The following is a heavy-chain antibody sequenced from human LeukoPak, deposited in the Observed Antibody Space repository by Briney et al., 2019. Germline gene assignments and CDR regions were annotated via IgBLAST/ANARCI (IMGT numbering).Heavy chain of an antibody. CDR1: RFTFSSYW. Sequence: QAGGSLRLSCAASRFTFSSYWMSWVRQAPGKGLEWVASIKQDGSEKYYVDSVKGRFTISRDNAKNSLSLQMNSLRAEDTAVYYCARDGVDFWSSYSYYHYYMDVWGKGTTVTVSS. J-gene: IGHJ6*03. D-gene: IGHD3-3*01. CDR3: ARDGVDFWSSYSYYHYYMDV. V-gene: IGHV3-7*01. CDR2: IKQDGSEK.